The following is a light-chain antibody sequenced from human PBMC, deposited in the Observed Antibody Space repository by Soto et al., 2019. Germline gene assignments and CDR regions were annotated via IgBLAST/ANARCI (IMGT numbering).Light chain of an antibody. CDR1: SSKIGSST. CDR2: SNN. CDR3: AAWDDSLNEGV. V-gene: IGLV1-44*01. Sequence: QSVLTQPPSASGTPGQRVTISCSGSSSKIGSSTVNWYQQLPGTAPQLLIYSNNQRPSGVPDRFSGSKSGTSPSLAISGLHFEDEADYYCAAWDDSLNEGVFGTGTKVTVL. J-gene: IGLJ1*01.